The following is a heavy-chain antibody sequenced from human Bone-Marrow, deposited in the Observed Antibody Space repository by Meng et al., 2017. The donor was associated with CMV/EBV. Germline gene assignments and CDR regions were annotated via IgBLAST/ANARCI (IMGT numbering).Heavy chain of an antibody. CDR1: GFTFSSYA. CDR3: ARDLGYYYFDY. Sequence: GGSLRLSCAASGFTFSSYAMSWVRQAPGKGLEWVSAISGSGGSTYYADSVKGRFTISRDNSKNTVYLQMNSLRAEDTAVYYCARDLGYYYFDYWGQGTLVTVSS. J-gene: IGHJ4*02. D-gene: IGHD5-18*01. CDR2: ISGSGGST. V-gene: IGHV3-23*01.